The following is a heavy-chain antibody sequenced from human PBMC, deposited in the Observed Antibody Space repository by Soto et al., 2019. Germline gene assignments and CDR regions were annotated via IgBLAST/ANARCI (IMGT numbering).Heavy chain of an antibody. CDR3: ARDYGSGWWGFGD. CDR2: INPNSGGT. Sequence: QVQLVQSGAEVKKPGASVKVSCKASGYTLTGYYMNWVRQAPGQGLEWMGWINPNSGGTNYAQKFQGWVTMTRDTTSSTSYMELSRLRSDDTAVYYCARDYGSGWWGFGDWGQGTLVTVYS. D-gene: IGHD6-19*01. J-gene: IGHJ4*02. CDR1: GYTLTGYY. V-gene: IGHV1-2*04.